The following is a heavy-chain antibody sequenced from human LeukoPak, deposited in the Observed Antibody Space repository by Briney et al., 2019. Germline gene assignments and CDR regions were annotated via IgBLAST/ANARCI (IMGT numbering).Heavy chain of an antibody. V-gene: IGHV3-21*01. CDR1: GFTFSSYS. D-gene: IGHD7-27*01. J-gene: IGHJ4*02. CDR2: ISSSSSYI. Sequence: GGSLRLPCAASGFTFSSYSMNWVRQAPGKGLEWVSSISSSSSYIYYADSVKGRFTISRDNAKNSLYLQMNSLRAEDTAVYYCARQTGDYPDFDYWGQGTLVTVSS. CDR3: ARQTGDYPDFDY.